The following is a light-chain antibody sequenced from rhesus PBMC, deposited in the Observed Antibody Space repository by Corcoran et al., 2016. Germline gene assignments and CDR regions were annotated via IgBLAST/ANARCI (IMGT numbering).Light chain of an antibody. CDR2: KTS. J-gene: IGKJ3*01. V-gene: IGKV1-22*01. Sequence: DIQMTQSPSSLSASVGDTVTITCRASQSISSWLAWYQQKPGKAPKLLNYKTSLLQRGVPSRFSGSGSGTDFTLTLSSLQPEDIATYDCRQYSRSPFPFGPGTKLDIK. CDR3: RQYSRSPFP. CDR1: QSISSW.